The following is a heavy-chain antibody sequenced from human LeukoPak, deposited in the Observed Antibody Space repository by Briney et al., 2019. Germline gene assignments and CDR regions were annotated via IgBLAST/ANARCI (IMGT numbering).Heavy chain of an antibody. D-gene: IGHD7-27*01. CDR3: ARVWAWGSGNYFDN. J-gene: IGHJ4*02. CDR2: INSDGSGT. Sequence: PGGSLRLSCAASGFTFSSYWMHWVRQAPGKGLVWISRINSDGSGTSYADSVKGRFTISRDNAKNSLYLQMNSLRVEDTALYYCARVWAWGSGNYFDNWGQGTLVTVSS. V-gene: IGHV3-74*01. CDR1: GFTFSSYW.